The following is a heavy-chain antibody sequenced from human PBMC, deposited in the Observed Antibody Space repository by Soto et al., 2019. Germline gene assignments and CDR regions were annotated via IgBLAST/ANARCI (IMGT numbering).Heavy chain of an antibody. Sequence: QVQLVQSGDEVKKPGASVKVSCKASGYIFVNYGIAWVRQAPGQGLEWMGWINPYTGNTHSATKVQGRITMTTDTSTSTAYMDLGSLTSDDTAVYYCVMVDNYVTPTPQDVWGQGTTVTVSS. J-gene: IGHJ6*02. V-gene: IGHV1-18*01. CDR2: INPYTGNT. CDR3: VMVDNYVTPTPQDV. D-gene: IGHD3-16*01. CDR1: GYIFVNYG.